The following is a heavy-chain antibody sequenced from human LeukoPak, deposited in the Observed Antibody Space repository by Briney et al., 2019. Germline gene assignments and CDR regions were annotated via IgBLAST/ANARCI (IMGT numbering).Heavy chain of an antibody. CDR2: IGTAGDT. CDR1: GFTFSSYD. CDR3: ARALRYDSSGPTDAFDI. V-gene: IGHV3-13*01. Sequence: GGSLRLSCAAPGFTFSSYDMHWVRQATGKGLEWVSAIGTAGDTYYPGSVKGRFTISRENAKNSLYLQMNSLRAGDTAVYYCARALRYDSSGPTDAFDIWGQGTMVTVSS. J-gene: IGHJ3*02. D-gene: IGHD3-22*01.